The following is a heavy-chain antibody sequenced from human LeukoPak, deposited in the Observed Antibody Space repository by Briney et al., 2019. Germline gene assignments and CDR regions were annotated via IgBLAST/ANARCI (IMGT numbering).Heavy chain of an antibody. Sequence: ASVKVSCKTSGYTFTDYYMHWVRQAPGQGLEWMGWINPNSGGTSSAQKFQGRVTMTRDTSISTVYMEVSWLTSDDTAIYYCARADRLHGGPYLIGPWGQGTLVTVSS. CDR2: INPNSGGT. V-gene: IGHV1-2*02. D-gene: IGHD2-21*01. J-gene: IGHJ5*02. CDR3: ARADRLHGGPYLIGP. CDR1: GYTFTDYY.